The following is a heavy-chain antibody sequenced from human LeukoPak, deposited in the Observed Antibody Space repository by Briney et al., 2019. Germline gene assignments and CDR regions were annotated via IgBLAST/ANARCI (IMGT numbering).Heavy chain of an antibody. CDR1: GGSISSGGYY. J-gene: IGHJ4*02. D-gene: IGHD3-9*01. CDR2: IYYSGST. Sequence: TPSQTLSLTCTVSGGSISSGGYYWSWIRQHPGKGLEWIGYIYYSGSTYYNPSLKSRVTISVDTSKNQFSLKLSSVTAADTAVYYCARSYYDILTCYSDWGQGTLVTVSS. CDR3: ARSYYDILTCYSD. V-gene: IGHV4-31*03.